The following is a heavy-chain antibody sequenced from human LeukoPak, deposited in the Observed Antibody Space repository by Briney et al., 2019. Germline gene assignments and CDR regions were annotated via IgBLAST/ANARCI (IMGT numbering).Heavy chain of an antibody. V-gene: IGHV1-46*01. CDR1: GYTFTSYY. D-gene: IGHD3-9*01. CDR3: ARARRYFDWLFPGAFDI. Sequence: GASVKVSCKASGYTFTSYYMHWVRQAPGQGLEWMGIINPSGGSTSYAQKFQGRVTMTRDTSISTAYMELSRLRSDDTAVYYCARARRYFDWLFPGAFDIWGQGTMVTVSS. J-gene: IGHJ3*02. CDR2: INPSGGST.